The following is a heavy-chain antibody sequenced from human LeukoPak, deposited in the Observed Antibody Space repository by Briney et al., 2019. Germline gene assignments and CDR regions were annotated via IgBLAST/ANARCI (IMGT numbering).Heavy chain of an antibody. J-gene: IGHJ3*02. CDR2: IYYSGST. CDR1: GGSISSYY. D-gene: IGHD6-13*01. CDR3: ASKYSSSWYLDAFDI. Sequence: PSETLSLTCTVSGGSISSYYWSWIRQPPGKGLEWIGYIYYSGSTNYNPSLKSRVTISVDTSKNQFSLKLSSVTAADTAVYYCASKYSSSWYLDAFDIWGQGTMVTVSS. V-gene: IGHV4-59*01.